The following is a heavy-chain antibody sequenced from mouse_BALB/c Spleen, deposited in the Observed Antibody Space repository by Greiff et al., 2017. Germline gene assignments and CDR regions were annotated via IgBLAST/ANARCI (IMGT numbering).Heavy chain of an antibody. D-gene: IGHD2-1*01. CDR2: ISSGGSYT. Sequence: EVHLVESGGGLVKPGGSLKLSCAASGFTFSSYAMSWVRQSPEKRLEWVAEISSGGSYTYYPDTVTGRFTISRDNAKNTLYLEMSSLRSEDTAMYYCARATNGNYPFDVWGAGTTVTVSS. V-gene: IGHV5-9-4*01. CDR1: GFTFSSYA. CDR3: ARATNGNYPFDV. J-gene: IGHJ1*01.